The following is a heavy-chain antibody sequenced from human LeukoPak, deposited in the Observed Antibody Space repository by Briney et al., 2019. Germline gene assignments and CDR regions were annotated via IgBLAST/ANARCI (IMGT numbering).Heavy chain of an antibody. D-gene: IGHD3-3*01. CDR3: ARDEAYYDFWSGYYQARYYYMDV. V-gene: IGHV3-7*01. CDR1: GFTFSSYW. J-gene: IGHJ6*03. Sequence: GGSLRLSCAAPGFTFSSYWMSWVRQAPGRGLEWVANIKEDGSEKYYVDSVKGRFTISRDNAKNSLYLQMNSLRAEDTAVYYCARDEAYYDFWSGYYQARYYYMDVWGKGTTVTVSS. CDR2: IKEDGSEK.